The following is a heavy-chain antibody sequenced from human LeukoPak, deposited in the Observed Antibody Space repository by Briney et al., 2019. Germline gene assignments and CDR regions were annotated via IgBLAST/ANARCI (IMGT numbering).Heavy chain of an antibody. CDR2: LYPGHSDT. CDR1: RYSFTSYW. V-gene: IGHV5-51*01. CDR3: ARRHYGGNGDHDAFDI. J-gene: IGHJ3*02. D-gene: IGHD4-23*01. Sequence: GEALKISCKGSRYSFTSYWIGWVRPRPGKGLDWMGSLYPGHSDTRDSPCFQGQVNSSAHKSISHASLQYSSLTASDTAMYYCARRHYGGNGDHDAFDIWGQGTLVTVSS.